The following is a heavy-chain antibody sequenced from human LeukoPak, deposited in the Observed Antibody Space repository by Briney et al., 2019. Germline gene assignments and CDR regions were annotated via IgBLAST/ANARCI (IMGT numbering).Heavy chain of an antibody. J-gene: IGHJ4*02. CDR3: ARRPPSSGSLDFDY. V-gene: IGHV5-51*01. CDR2: IYPGDSDT. D-gene: IGHD2-15*01. Sequence: GESLKISCNGSGYXFTSYWIGWVRQMPGKGLEWMGIIYPGDSDTRYSPSFQGQVTISADKSISTAYLQWSSLKASDTAMYYCARRPPSSGSLDFDYWGQGTLVTVSS. CDR1: GYXFTSYW.